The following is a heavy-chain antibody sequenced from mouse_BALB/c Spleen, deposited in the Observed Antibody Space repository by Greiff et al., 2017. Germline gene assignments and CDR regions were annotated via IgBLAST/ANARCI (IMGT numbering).Heavy chain of an antibody. V-gene: IGHV5-17*02. J-gene: IGHJ3*01. D-gene: IGHD2-14*01. CDR1: GFTFSSFG. CDR3: AREGVRWAWFAY. Sequence: EVHLVESGGGLVQPGGSRKLSCAASGFTFSSFGMHWVRQAPEKGLEWVAYISSGSGTTNYADTVKGRCTITRDNPKNTLCLQMTSLRSEDTAMYYCAREGVRWAWFAYWGQGTLVTVSA. CDR2: ISSGSGTT.